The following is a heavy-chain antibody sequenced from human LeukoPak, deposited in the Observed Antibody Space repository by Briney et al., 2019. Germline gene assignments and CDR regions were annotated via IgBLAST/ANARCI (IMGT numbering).Heavy chain of an antibody. Sequence: SVKVSCKASGGTFSSYAISWVRQALGQGLEWMGGIIPIFGTANYAQKFQGRVTITADESTSTAYMELSSLRSEDTAVYYCARDRRRYDYYYYYMDVWGKGTTVTVSS. V-gene: IGHV1-69*01. CDR1: GGTFSSYA. CDR2: IIPIFGTA. D-gene: IGHD1-14*01. CDR3: ARDRRRYDYYYYYMDV. J-gene: IGHJ6*03.